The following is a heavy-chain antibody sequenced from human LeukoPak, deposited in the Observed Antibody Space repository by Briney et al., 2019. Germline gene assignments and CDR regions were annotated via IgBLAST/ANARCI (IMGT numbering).Heavy chain of an antibody. V-gene: IGHV3-30*18. D-gene: IGHD6-19*01. CDR1: GFTFSSYG. CDR3: AKAIAVAGPYYYYYGMDV. J-gene: IGHJ6*02. CDR2: ISYDGSNK. Sequence: GRSLRLSCAASGFTFSSYGMHWVRQAPGKGLEWVAVISYDGSNKYYADSVKGRFTISRDNSKNTLYLQMNSLRAEDTAVYYCAKAIAVAGPYYYYYGMDVWGQGTTVTVSS.